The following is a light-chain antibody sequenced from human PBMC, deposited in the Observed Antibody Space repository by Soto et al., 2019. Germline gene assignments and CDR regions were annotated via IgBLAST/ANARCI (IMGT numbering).Light chain of an antibody. J-gene: IGKJ5*01. V-gene: IGKV1-39*01. CDR2: AAS. CDR1: QSINSH. CDR3: QQSLKIPLT. Sequence: IHMTQSPSSLSASVGDRFTITFRASQSINSHLNWYQQQPGKAPKLLIFAASSLQSGVSSRFSGSGSVTDFTLTISSLQPEDSATYFCQQSLKIPLTFGQGTRLEIK.